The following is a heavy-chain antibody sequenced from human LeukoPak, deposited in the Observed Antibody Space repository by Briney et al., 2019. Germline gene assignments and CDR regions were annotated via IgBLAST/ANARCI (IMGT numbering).Heavy chain of an antibody. Sequence: GGSLRLSCAASGFTFSSYAMSWVRQAPGKGLEWVSAISGSGGSTYYADSVKGRFTISRDNCKNTLYLQMNSLRAEDTALYYCAKGYSALSYSGVFYWGQGTLVSVS. V-gene: IGHV3-23*01. CDR2: ISGSGGST. CDR1: GFTFSSYA. J-gene: IGHJ4*02. CDR3: AKGYSALSYSGVFY. D-gene: IGHD3-10*01.